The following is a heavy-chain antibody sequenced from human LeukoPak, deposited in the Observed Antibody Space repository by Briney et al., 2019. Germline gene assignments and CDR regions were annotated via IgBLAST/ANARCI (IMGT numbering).Heavy chain of an antibody. D-gene: IGHD2-2*02. Sequence: SETLSLTCAVYGGSFSGYYWSWIRQPPGKGLEWIGEINHSGSTNYNPSLKSRVTISVDTSKNQFSLKLSSVTAADTAVYYCARGLGDCSSTSCYRRHYYYGMDVWGQGTTVTVSS. V-gene: IGHV4-34*01. CDR1: GGSFSGYY. J-gene: IGHJ6*02. CDR3: ARGLGDCSSTSCYRRHYYYGMDV. CDR2: INHSGST.